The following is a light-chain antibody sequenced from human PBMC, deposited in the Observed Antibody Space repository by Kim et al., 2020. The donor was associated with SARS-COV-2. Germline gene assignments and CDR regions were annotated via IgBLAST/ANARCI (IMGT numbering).Light chain of an antibody. CDR3: QQYSVHPKT. Sequence: DIQMTQSPSTLSASVGDRVTITCRASQSISSWLAWYQQKAGNAPKVLIYKASNLEGGVPSRFSGSGSGTEFTLTISSLQPDDFATYYCQQYSVHPKTFGQGTKVEIK. V-gene: IGKV1-5*03. CDR1: QSISSW. CDR2: KAS. J-gene: IGKJ1*01.